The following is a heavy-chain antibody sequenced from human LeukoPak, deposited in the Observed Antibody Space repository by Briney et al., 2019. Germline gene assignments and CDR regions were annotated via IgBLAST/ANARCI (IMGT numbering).Heavy chain of an antibody. CDR2: ISSNGGST. J-gene: IGHJ6*02. D-gene: IGHD6-13*01. CDR1: GFTFSSYA. Sequence: GGSLRLSCAASGFTFSSYAMHWVRQAPGKGLEYVSAISSNGGSTYYANSVKGRFTISRDNSKNTLYLQMGSLRAEDMAVYYCARDSCSSSWYLSDYYYYGMDAWGQGTTVTVSS. V-gene: IGHV3-64*01. CDR3: ARDSCSSSWYLSDYYYYGMDA.